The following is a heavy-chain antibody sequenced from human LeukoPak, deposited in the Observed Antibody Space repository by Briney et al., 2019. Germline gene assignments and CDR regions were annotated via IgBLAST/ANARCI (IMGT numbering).Heavy chain of an antibody. Sequence: PEGSLRLSCAASGFTFSRYVMHWVRQAPGKGLEWMAVISYDGSNKYYADSVKGRFTISRDNSKNTLYLQMNSLRAEDTAVYYCAKDGGAAAGNPVDYWGQGTLVTVSS. CDR1: GFTFSRYV. CDR3: AKDGGAAAGNPVDY. J-gene: IGHJ4*02. D-gene: IGHD6-13*01. V-gene: IGHV3-30*04. CDR2: ISYDGSNK.